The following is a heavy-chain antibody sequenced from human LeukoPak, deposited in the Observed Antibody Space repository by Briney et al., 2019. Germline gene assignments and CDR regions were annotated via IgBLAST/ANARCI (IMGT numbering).Heavy chain of an antibody. CDR1: GFTFSSYA. Sequence: GGSLRLSCAASGFTFSSYAMHWVRQAPGKGLEYVSAISSNGGSTYYANSVKGRFTISRDNSKNTLYLQMGSLRAEDMAVYYCARDRGTYYYDSSGYDAFDIWGQGTMVTVSS. CDR2: ISSNGGST. J-gene: IGHJ3*02. D-gene: IGHD3-22*01. V-gene: IGHV3-64*01. CDR3: ARDRGTYYYDSSGYDAFDI.